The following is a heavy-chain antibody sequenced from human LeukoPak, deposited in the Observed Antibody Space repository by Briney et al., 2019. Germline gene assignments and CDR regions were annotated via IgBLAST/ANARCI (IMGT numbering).Heavy chain of an antibody. V-gene: IGHV3-23*01. D-gene: IGHD2-2*01. J-gene: IGHJ4*02. CDR3: AKDHCSSTSCYAYDLDY. CDR1: GFTFSSYA. CDR2: ISGSGGST. Sequence: PGGSLRLSCAASGFTFSSYAMRWVRQAPGKGLEWVSAISGSGGSTYYADSVKGRFTISRDNSKNTLYLQMNSLRAEDTAVYYCAKDHCSSTSCYAYDLDYWGQGTLVTVSS.